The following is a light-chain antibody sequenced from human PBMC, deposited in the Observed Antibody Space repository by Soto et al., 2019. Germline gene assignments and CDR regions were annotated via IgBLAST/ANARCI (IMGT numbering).Light chain of an antibody. CDR2: LEGSGTY. CDR3: GTWNRNSQV. V-gene: IGLV4-60*01. CDR1: SGHSSYI. J-gene: IGLJ2*01. Sequence: QAVLTQSSASSASLGSSVRLTCTLSSGHSSYIIAWHQQQPGKAPRYLMKLEGSGTYNKGSGVPDRFSGSSSGADRYLTISNLKLEDEADYHCGTWNRNSQVLGGGTKLTVL.